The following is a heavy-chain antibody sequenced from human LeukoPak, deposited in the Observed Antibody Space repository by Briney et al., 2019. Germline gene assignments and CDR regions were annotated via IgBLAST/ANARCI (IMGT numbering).Heavy chain of an antibody. Sequence: PGGSLRLSCAASGFXFSTYNMNWVRQPPGKGLEWVSSISTSGSYKYYADTVRGRFTISRDNAKNSLWLQMNSLRAEDTAVYYCARGFSTDSGPRGPDYWGQGTLVTVSS. CDR1: GFXFSTYN. D-gene: IGHD1-26*01. CDR3: ARGFSTDSGPRGPDY. V-gene: IGHV3-21*01. CDR2: ISTSGSYK. J-gene: IGHJ4*02.